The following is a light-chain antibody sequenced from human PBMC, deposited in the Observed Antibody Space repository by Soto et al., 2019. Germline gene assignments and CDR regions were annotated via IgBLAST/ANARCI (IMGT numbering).Light chain of an antibody. J-gene: IGKJ4*01. CDR3: QQYNNWPLT. CDR1: QSVNNN. V-gene: IGKV3-15*01. CDR2: GAA. Sequence: EIVMTQSPDTLSVSPGERATLSCRASQSVNNNLAWYQQKPGQAPRLLIYGAAARATGIPARFSGSGSGKAFTLTISSLQSEDFAVYYCQQYNNWPLTFGGGTKVEIK.